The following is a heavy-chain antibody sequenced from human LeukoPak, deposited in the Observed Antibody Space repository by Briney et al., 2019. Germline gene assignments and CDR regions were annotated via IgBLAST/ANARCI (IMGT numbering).Heavy chain of an antibody. Sequence: GGSLRLSCAASAFTFSSYWMRWVRHAPGKWLVWVSRINSDGRSTSYADSVKGRFTISRDNAKNTLYLQMNSLRAEDTAVYYCARVSSQTLDYWGQGTLVTVSS. V-gene: IGHV3-74*01. CDR1: AFTFSSYW. J-gene: IGHJ4*02. CDR3: ARVSSQTLDY. CDR2: INSDGRST.